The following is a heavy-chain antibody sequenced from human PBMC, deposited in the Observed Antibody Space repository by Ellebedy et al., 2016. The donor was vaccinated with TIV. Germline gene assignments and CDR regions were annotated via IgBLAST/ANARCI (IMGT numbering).Heavy chain of an antibody. D-gene: IGHD2-2*01. Sequence: SVKVSXKASGFTFTSSAVQWVRQARGQRLEWIGWIVVGSGSTNYGQKFQEGVTLSRDLSTSTAYMELSSLTSEDTAVYYCAADRHWSTTAGAFDLWGQGTMVTVSS. CDR2: IVVGSGST. V-gene: IGHV1-58*01. J-gene: IGHJ3*01. CDR1: GFTFTSSA. CDR3: AADRHWSTTAGAFDL.